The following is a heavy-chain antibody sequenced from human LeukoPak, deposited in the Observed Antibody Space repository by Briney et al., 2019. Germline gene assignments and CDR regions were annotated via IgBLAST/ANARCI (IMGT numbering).Heavy chain of an antibody. CDR1: GYSITTYW. J-gene: IGHJ6*02. CDR3: ARTTYDCSSASCYFSSSWYRDYYGMDV. Sequence: LNICGKASGYSITTYWIGGLHPLPGKVLEWMGIIYHGDSNTCYNPSFQGQVTISADKSISTAYLQWSSLKASDTAMYYCARTTYDCSSASCYFSSSWYRDYYGMDVWGQGTTVTVSS. V-gene: IGHV5-51*07. D-gene: IGHD2-2*01. CDR2: IYHGDSNT.